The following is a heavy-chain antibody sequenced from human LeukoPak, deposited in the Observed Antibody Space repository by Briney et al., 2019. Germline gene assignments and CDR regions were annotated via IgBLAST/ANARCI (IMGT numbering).Heavy chain of an antibody. J-gene: IGHJ5*01. CDR3: AKPISGGLAVTADWFLP. CDR1: GFAFSDYA. V-gene: IGHV3-23*01. CDR2: ITANSGNK. Sequence: PGGSLRLSCAASGFAFSDYAMSWLRQPPGKGLEWVSTITANSGNKYYAASVRGRFTISRDNARDTLYLQLNTLRAEDTASYYCAKPISGGLAVTADWFLPWGQGTLVFASS. D-gene: IGHD6-19*01.